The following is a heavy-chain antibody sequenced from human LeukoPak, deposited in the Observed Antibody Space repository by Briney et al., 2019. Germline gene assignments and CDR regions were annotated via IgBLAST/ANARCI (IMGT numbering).Heavy chain of an antibody. V-gene: IGHV1-8*01. D-gene: IGHD6-19*01. CDR1: GYTFTSYD. CDR3: VSLWIAVAGTLSDY. J-gene: IGHJ4*02. Sequence: GASVKVSCKASGYTFTSYDINWVRQATGQGLEWMGWMNPNSGNTGYAQKFQGRVTMTRNTSISTAYMELSSLRSEDTAVYYCVSLWIAVAGTLSDYWGQGTLVTVSS. CDR2: MNPNSGNT.